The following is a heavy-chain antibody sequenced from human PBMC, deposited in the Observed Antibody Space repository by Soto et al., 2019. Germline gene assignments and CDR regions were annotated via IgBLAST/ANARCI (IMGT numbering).Heavy chain of an antibody. CDR3: ARARNDYHWTPDY. Sequence: GGSLRLSCAASGFTFSDRYMDWVRQAPGKGLEWVGRIRNKANSYTTKHAASVEGRFTVSRDDSKSSLYLQMNSLKTEDTAMYYCARARNDYHWTPDYWGQGTLVTVSS. D-gene: IGHD1-1*01. V-gene: IGHV3-72*01. CDR2: IRNKANSYTT. CDR1: GFTFSDRY. J-gene: IGHJ4*02.